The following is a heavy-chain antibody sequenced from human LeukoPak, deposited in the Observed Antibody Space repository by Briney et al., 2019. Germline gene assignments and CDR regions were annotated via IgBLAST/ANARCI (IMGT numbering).Heavy chain of an antibody. CDR1: GYTFTSYD. CDR2: MNPNSGNT. Sequence: ASVKVSCKASGYTFTSYDINWVRQATGQGLEWMGWMNPNSGNTGYAQKSQGRVTITRNTSISTAYMELSSLGSEDTAVYYCARGGGNLYYYYYMDVWGKGTTVTVSS. CDR3: ARGGGNLYYYYYMDV. V-gene: IGHV1-8*03. J-gene: IGHJ6*03. D-gene: IGHD4-23*01.